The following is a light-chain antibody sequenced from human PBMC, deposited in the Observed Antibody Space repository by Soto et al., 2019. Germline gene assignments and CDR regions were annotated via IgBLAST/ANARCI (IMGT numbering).Light chain of an antibody. CDR2: AAS. CDR3: QQSYSTPPT. V-gene: IGKV1-39*01. J-gene: IGKJ1*01. Sequence: DIQLTQSPSFLSASVGDRVPITCRASQGISSYLAWYQQKPGKAPKLLIYAASSLQSGVPSRFSGSGSGTDFTLTISSLQPEDFATYYCQQSYSTPPTFGQGTKVDNK. CDR1: QGISSY.